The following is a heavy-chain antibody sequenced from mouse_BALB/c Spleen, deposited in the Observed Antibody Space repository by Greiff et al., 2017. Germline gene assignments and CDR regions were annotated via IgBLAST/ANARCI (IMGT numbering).Heavy chain of an antibody. V-gene: IGHV5-4*02. CDR2: ISDGGSYT. Sequence: EVKLMESGGGLVKPGGSLKLSCAASGFTFSDYYMYWVRQTPEKRLEWVATISDGGSYTYYPDSVKGRFTISRDNAKNNLYLQMSSLKSEDTAMYYCARDSLLRLRAMDYWGQGTSVTVSS. D-gene: IGHD1-2*01. J-gene: IGHJ4*01. CDR3: ARDSLLRLRAMDY. CDR1: GFTFSDYY.